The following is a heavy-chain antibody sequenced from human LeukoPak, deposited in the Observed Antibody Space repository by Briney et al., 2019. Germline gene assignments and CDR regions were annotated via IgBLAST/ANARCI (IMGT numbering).Heavy chain of an antibody. D-gene: IGHD3-22*01. Sequence: ASVNLSCKSFGYTFTGFYIHWVRQAPGQGIGLMGWINPRTGGTTYAQTFQGRVTMTRDTSINTAYMEVSRLRSDDTALYYCARASDILGSGYYAFNYWGQGTQVTVS. CDR1: GYTFTGFY. J-gene: IGHJ4*02. V-gene: IGHV1-2*02. CDR3: ARASDILGSGYYAFNY. CDR2: INPRTGGT.